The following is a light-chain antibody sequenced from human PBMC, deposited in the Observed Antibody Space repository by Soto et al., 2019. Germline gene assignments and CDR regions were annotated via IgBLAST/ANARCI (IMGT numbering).Light chain of an antibody. V-gene: IGKV3-15*01. CDR2: GAS. CDR3: QQYNEWPET. CDR1: QSVSSK. J-gene: IGKJ1*01. Sequence: EIMMTQSPATLSVSPGERATLSCRASQSVSSKLAWYQQKPGQAPRILIYGASTRASGIPARFSGSGSGTEFTLTISSLQSEDFAVYYCQQYNEWPETFGHGTKVDIK.